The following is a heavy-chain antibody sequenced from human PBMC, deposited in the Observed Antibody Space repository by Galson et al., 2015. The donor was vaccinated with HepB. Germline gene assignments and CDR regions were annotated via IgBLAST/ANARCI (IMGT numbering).Heavy chain of an antibody. D-gene: IGHD3-3*01. J-gene: IGHJ4*02. V-gene: IGHV3-74*01. CDR1: GFAFSNYW. CDR2: IRPDGTTT. CDR3: ASGDPFWSGFDY. Sequence: SLRLSCAASGFAFSNYWMHWVRQTPGKGLVWVSRIRPDGTTTTYADSVKGRFTISRDNAKNTLYLQMNSLRDEDTAVYYCASGDPFWSGFDYWGQGSLVTVSS.